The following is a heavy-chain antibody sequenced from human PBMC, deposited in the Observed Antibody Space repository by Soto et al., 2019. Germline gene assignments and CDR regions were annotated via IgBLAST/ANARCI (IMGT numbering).Heavy chain of an antibody. V-gene: IGHV4-59*08. CDR2: IYYSGST. J-gene: IGHJ3*02. CDR1: GGSISSYY. D-gene: IGHD4-17*01. CDR3: ARTMTTVTTRGRDAFDI. Sequence: SETLSLTCTVSGGSISSYYWSWILQPPWKGLEWIGYIYYSGSTNYNPSLKSRVTISVDTSKNQFSLKLSSVTAADTAVYYCARTMTTVTTRGRDAFDIWGQGTMVTVSS.